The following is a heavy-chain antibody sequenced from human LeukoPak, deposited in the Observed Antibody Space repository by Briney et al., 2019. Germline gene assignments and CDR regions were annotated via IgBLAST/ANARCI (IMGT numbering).Heavy chain of an antibody. Sequence: SQTLSLTCTVSGVPICSGGYYWSWFRQHPGKGLEWIGYIYYSGSTYYNPSFKSRVTISVDRSKNQFSLKLSSVTAADTAVYYCARGDCSGGSCYFDFWGQGTLVTVSS. J-gene: IGHJ4*02. CDR2: IYYSGST. V-gene: IGHV4-31*03. D-gene: IGHD2-15*01. CDR1: GVPICSGGYY. CDR3: ARGDCSGGSCYFDF.